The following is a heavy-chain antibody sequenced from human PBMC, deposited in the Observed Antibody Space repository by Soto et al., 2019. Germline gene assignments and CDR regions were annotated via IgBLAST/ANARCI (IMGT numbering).Heavy chain of an antibody. D-gene: IGHD3-10*01. V-gene: IGHV1-3*01. CDR1: GYTFTSHA. CDR2: LNPGSGNT. Sequence: QVQLVQSGADVKKPGASVKVSCEASGYTFTSHAIHWVRQAPEQRLEWMGWLNPGSGNTKYSQKFNGRVTITRDTSASTAYMELSSLTFEDTAVYYCAREKGLPVREVIPALLSWGQGTLVTVSS. J-gene: IGHJ4*02. CDR3: AREKGLPVREVIPALLS.